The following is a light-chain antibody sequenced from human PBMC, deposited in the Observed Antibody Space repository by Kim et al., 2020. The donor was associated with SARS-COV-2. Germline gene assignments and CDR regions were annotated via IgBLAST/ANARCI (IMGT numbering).Light chain of an antibody. J-gene: IGLJ3*02. V-gene: IGLV7-43*01. CDR3: LVEYDGSWT. Sequence: PGGAVTLTCGSSTEAVASAYYPNWLQQKPGQAPRPLFESISKKYSGTPARFSGSLLGGKAVLTLSGVHAEDEADYCCLVEYDGSWTFGGGTKLTVL. CDR2: SIS. CDR1: TEAVASAYY.